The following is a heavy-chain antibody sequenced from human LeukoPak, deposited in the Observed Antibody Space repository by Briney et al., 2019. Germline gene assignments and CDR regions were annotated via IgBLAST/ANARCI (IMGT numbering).Heavy chain of an antibody. V-gene: IGHV3-23*01. Sequence: GGSLRLSCAASEFTFSNYAMNWVRQAPGKGLEWVSGISGSGGSTYYADSVKGRFTISRDNSKNTLYLQMNSLRAEDTAVYYCAKVSGIAAAGTRHFDYWGQGTLVTVSS. D-gene: IGHD6-13*01. CDR3: AKVSGIAAAGTRHFDY. CDR1: EFTFSNYA. CDR2: ISGSGGST. J-gene: IGHJ4*02.